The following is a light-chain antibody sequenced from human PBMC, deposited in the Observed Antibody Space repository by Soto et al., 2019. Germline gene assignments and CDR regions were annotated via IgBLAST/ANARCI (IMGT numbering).Light chain of an antibody. CDR2: EVS. V-gene: IGLV2-14*01. J-gene: IGLJ1*01. CDR1: SSDVGGYNY. Sequence: QSVLTQPASVSGSPGQSITISCTGTSSDVGGYNYVSWYQQHPGKAPKLMIYEVSNRPPGVSNRFSGSKSGNTASLTISGLQAEDEADYYCSSYTSSSTVYVFGTGTKV. CDR3: SSYTSSSTVYV.